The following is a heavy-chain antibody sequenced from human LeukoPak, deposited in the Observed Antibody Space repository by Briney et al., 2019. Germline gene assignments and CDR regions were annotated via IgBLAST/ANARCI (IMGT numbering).Heavy chain of an antibody. CDR1: GGTFSSYA. D-gene: IGHD2-2*01. V-gene: IGHV1-69*05. CDR2: IIPIFGTA. CDR3: ARDRERYCSSTSCYWEAFDI. Sequence: SVKVSCKASGGTFSSYAISWVRQAPGQGLEWMGGIIPIFGTANYAQKFQGRVTITTDESTSTAYMELSSLRSEDTAVYYCARDRERYCSSTSCYWEAFDIWGQGTMVTVSS. J-gene: IGHJ3*02.